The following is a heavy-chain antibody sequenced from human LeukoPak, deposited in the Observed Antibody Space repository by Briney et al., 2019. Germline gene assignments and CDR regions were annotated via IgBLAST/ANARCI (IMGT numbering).Heavy chain of an antibody. CDR1: GFTFSSYE. CDR3: ARGRRAADY. CDR2: ISSNGGTI. V-gene: IGHV3-48*03. J-gene: IGHJ4*02. Sequence: GESLNISCEASGFTFSSYEMNWFRQAQGKGLEWVSYISSNGGTIYYADSVKGRFTNSRDNNKNSLYLQMNSLRAEDTAVDYCARGRRAADYWGQGTLVTVSS.